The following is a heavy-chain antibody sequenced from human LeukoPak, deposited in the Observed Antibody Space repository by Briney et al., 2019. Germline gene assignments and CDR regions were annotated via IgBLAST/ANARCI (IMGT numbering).Heavy chain of an antibody. Sequence: PSETLSLTCAVCGGSFSGYYWSWIRQPPGKGLEWIGEINHSGSTNYNPSLKSRVTISVDTSKNQFSLKLSSVTAADTAVYYCARGRNAVPGYYFDYWGQGTLVTVSS. CDR3: ARGRNAVPGYYFDY. V-gene: IGHV4-34*01. J-gene: IGHJ4*02. D-gene: IGHD2-2*01. CDR2: INHSGST. CDR1: GGSFSGYY.